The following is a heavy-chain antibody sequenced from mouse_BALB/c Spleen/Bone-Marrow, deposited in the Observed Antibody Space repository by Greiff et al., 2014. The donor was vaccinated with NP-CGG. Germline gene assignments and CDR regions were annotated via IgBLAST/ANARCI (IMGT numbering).Heavy chain of an antibody. CDR1: GFNFKDSS. V-gene: IGHV14-3*02. CDR2: IGHASGIT. J-gene: IGHJ3*01. CDR3: ASYDYGVSYWFAY. Sequence: VQLQQSGAELVQPGASVKLSCTASGFNFKDSSMPWVQQRPEQGLEWVGKIGHASGITKYEAKFQGKATITADTSSNTAYLQLSSLSYEDTVFYCGASYDYGVSYWFAYWGQGTLVTVSA. D-gene: IGHD1-1*01.